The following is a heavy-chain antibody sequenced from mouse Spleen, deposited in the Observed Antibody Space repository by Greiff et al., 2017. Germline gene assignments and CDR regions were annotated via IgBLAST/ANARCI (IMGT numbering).Heavy chain of an antibody. CDR2: INPGSGGT. CDR3: AREKTAQATYYYAMDY. D-gene: IGHD3-2*02. J-gene: IGHJ4*01. CDR1: GYAFTNYL. Sequence: QVHVKQSGAELVRPGTSVKVSCKASGYAFTNYLIEWVKQRPGQGLEWIGVINPGSGGTNYNEKFKGKATLTADKSSSTAYMQLSSLTSEDSAVYFCAREKTAQATYYYAMDYWGQGTSVTVSS. V-gene: IGHV1-54*01.